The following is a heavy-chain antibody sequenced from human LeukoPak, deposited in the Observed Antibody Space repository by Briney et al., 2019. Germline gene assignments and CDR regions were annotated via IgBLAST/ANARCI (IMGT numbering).Heavy chain of an antibody. D-gene: IGHD3-9*01. J-gene: IGHJ4*02. CDR2: ISGGGGGT. CDR1: GFTFTTYA. Sequence: PGGSLRLSCAASGFTFTTYAMGWVRQSPGKGLEWVSSISGGGGGTYYAEFVKGRFTISRDKSKNTLYLQMNNLRAEDTAVYYCAKFYDILTGYFDHWGQGTLVTVSS. V-gene: IGHV3-23*01. CDR3: AKFYDILTGYFDH.